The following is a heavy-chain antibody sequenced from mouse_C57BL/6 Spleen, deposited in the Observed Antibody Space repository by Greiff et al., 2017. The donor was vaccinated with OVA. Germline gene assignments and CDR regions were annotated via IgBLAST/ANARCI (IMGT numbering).Heavy chain of an antibody. V-gene: IGHV1-82*01. CDR2: IYPGDGDT. CDR1: GYAFSSSW. CDR3: ARPYPYYAMDY. J-gene: IGHJ4*01. Sequence: VQLQQSGPELVKPGASVKISCKASGYAFSSSWMNWVKQRPGKGLEWIGRIYPGDGDTNYNGKFKGKATLTADKSSSTAYMQLSSLTSEDSAVYFCARPYPYYAMDYWGQGTSVTVSS.